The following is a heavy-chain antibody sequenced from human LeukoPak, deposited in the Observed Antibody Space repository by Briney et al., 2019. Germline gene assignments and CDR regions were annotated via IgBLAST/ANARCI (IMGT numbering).Heavy chain of an antibody. CDR3: ARGYIVVVPAAIFDI. CDR2: INPSGGST. V-gene: IGHV1-46*01. D-gene: IGHD2-2*01. J-gene: IGHJ3*02. CDR1: GYTFTSYY. Sequence: ASVKVSCKASGYTFTSYYMHWVRQAPGQGLEWMGIINPSGGSTSYAQRFQGRVTMTRDTSTSTVYMELSSLRSEDTAVYYCARGYIVVVPAAIFDIWGQGTMVTVSS.